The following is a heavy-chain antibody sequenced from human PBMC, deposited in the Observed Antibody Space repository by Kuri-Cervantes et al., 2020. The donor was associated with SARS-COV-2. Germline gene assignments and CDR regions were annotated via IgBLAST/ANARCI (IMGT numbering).Heavy chain of an antibody. V-gene: IGHV3-7*01. D-gene: IGHD5-18*01. J-gene: IGHJ4*02. CDR3: ASSRGYSYGPTRY. CDR1: GFTFSSYW. CDR2: IKQDGSEK. Sequence: GESLKISCAASGFTFSSYWMSWVHQAPGKGLEWVANIKQDGSEKYYVDSVKGRFTISRDNAKNTLYLQMNSPRAEDTAVYYCASSRGYSYGPTRYWGQGTLVTVSS.